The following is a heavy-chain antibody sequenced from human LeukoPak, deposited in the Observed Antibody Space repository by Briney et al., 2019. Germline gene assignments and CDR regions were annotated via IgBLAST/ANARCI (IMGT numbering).Heavy chain of an antibody. D-gene: IGHD6-13*01. V-gene: IGHV4-39*01. CDR3: ARHKGAAGSGWYYFDY. J-gene: IGHJ4*02. CDR1: GGSISSSSYY. CDR2: IYYSGST. Sequence: PSQTLSLTCTVSGGSISSSSYYWGWIRQPPGKGLEWIGSIYYSGSTYYSPSLKSRVTISVDTPKNQFSLKLSSVTAADTAVYYCARHKGAAGSGWYYFDYWGQGTLVTVSS.